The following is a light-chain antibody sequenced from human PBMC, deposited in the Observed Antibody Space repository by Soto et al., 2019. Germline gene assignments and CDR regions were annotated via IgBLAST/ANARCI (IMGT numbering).Light chain of an antibody. V-gene: IGKV1-6*02. CDR1: QDIGND. CDR2: GAS. CDR3: LQDHTYPWT. Sequence: IQMTQSPSSLSVSVTDRVTITCRASQDIGNDLGWYQQRPGEAPELLLYGASTLRSGVPSRFSGSGSGTHFALTINNLQPEDSATYFCLQDHTYPWTFGQGTKVDIK. J-gene: IGKJ1*01.